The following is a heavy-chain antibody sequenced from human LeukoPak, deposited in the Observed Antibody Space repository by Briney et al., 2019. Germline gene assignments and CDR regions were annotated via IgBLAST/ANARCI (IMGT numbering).Heavy chain of an antibody. CDR1: GGTFSSYA. J-gene: IGHJ4*02. CDR3: ASRSGQGVLYYY. Sequence: SVKVSCKASGGTFSSYAISWVRQAPGHELELMGGIIPIFGTANYAQKCQGRVTITTDESTSTAYMGLSSLRSEDTAVYSCASRSGQGVLYYYWGQGTLVTVSS. D-gene: IGHD3-16*02. V-gene: IGHV1-69*05. CDR2: IIPIFGTA.